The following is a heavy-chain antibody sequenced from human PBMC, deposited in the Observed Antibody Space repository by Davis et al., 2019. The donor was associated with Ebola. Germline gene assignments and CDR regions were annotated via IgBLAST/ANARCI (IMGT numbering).Heavy chain of an antibody. J-gene: IGHJ4*02. D-gene: IGHD2-21*01. CDR2: FDPGYGGT. CDR3: ATGFVLRLLDY. Sequence: AASVKVSCKVSGYTLSELSMHWVRRAPGKGLEWMGTFDPGYGGTIYLQNFQDRVIMTADTSTDTAYMELNSLRSDDTAVYYCATGFVLRLLDYWGQGTQVTVSS. V-gene: IGHV1-24*01. CDR1: GYTLSELS.